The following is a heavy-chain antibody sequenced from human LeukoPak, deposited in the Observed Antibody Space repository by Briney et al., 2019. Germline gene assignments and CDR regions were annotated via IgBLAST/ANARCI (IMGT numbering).Heavy chain of an antibody. CDR3: ASTRNLWFGTNYFDY. CDR2: IYTSGST. CDR1: GGSISSGSYY. Sequence: SETLSLPCTVSGGSISSGSYYWSWIRQPAGKGLEWIGRIYTSGSTNYNPSLKSRVTISVDTSKNQFSLKLSSVTAADTAVYYCASTRNLWFGTNYFDYWGQGTLVTVSS. J-gene: IGHJ4*02. V-gene: IGHV4-61*02. D-gene: IGHD3-10*01.